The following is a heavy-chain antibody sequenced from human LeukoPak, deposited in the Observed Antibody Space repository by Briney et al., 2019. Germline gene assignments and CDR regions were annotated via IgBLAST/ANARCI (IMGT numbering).Heavy chain of an antibody. Sequence: ASVKVSCSASGYTFTSCYMYWMRHAPGQGLERMGIINPSGGSTSYAQKFQGRVTMTRAMSTGTVYMELSMLRYNDTAVYYCSRTVVPAAGLANHAFDIWGQGTMVTVSS. CDR3: SRTVVPAAGLANHAFDI. CDR2: INPSGGST. CDR1: GYTFTSCY. V-gene: IGHV1-46*01. J-gene: IGHJ3*02. D-gene: IGHD2-2*01.